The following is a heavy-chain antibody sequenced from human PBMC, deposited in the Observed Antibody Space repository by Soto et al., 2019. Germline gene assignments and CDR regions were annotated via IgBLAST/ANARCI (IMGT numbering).Heavy chain of an antibody. CDR3: ARATYSSGWYLRAFDI. CDR1: GGTFSSYA. CDR2: IIPIFGTA. Sequence: ASVKVSCKASGGTFSSYAISWVRQAPGQGLEWMGGIIPIFGTANYAQKFQGRVTITADESTSTAYMELSSLRSEDTAVYYCARATYSSGWYLRAFDIRGQGTMVTVSS. J-gene: IGHJ3*02. V-gene: IGHV1-69*13. D-gene: IGHD6-19*01.